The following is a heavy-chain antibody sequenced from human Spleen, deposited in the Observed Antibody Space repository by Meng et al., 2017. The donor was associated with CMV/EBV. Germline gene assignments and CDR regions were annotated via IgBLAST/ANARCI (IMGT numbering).Heavy chain of an antibody. D-gene: IGHD3-22*01. J-gene: IGHJ4*02. CDR2: INPNSGGT. CDR1: GYTFTGYY. V-gene: IGHV1-2*02. Sequence: QLRLVRSGAEVKKPGASVTVSCKVPGYTFTGYYMHWVRQAPGQGLEWMGWINPNSGGTNYAQKFQGRVTMTRDTSISTAYMELSRLRSDDTAVYYCARDREGSSGYYYDYWGQGTLVTVSS. CDR3: ARDREGSSGYYYDY.